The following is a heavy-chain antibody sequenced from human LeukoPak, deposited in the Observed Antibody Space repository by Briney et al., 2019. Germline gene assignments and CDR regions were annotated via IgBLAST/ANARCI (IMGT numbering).Heavy chain of an antibody. D-gene: IGHD5/OR15-5a*01. CDR1: GFTSSTAW. CDR2: IDQDGSDK. V-gene: IGHV3-7*01. J-gene: IGHJ5*02. CDR3: ARESTEDRPGS. Sequence: GGSLRLSCAVSGFTSSTAWLTWVRQAPGKGLEWVANIDQDGSDKNYVGSVKGRFTISRDDAKNSLFLQMNSLRAEDTAVYYCARESTEDRPGSWGQGTLVTVSS.